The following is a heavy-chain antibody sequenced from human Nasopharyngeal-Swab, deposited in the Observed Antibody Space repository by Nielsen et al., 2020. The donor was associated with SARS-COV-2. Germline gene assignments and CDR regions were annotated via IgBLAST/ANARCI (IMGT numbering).Heavy chain of an antibody. D-gene: IGHD1-7*01. CDR1: GYTFTSYA. V-gene: IGHV7-4-1*02. J-gene: IGHJ6*02. CDR2: INTNTGNP. Sequence: ASVKVSCKASGYTFTSYAMNWVRQAPGQGLEWMGWINTNTGNPTYAQGFTGRFVFSLDTSVSTAYLQISSLKAEDTAVYYCAREGYNWNSGSPYGMDVWGQGTTVTVSS. CDR3: AREGYNWNSGSPYGMDV.